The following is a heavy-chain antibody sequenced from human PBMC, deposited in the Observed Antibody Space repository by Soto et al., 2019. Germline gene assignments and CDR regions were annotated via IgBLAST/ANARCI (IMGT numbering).Heavy chain of an antibody. J-gene: IGHJ5*02. D-gene: IGHD6-13*01. CDR2: ISAYNGNT. CDR3: ARVMEVYSSSWTWGNWFDP. Sequence: ASVKVSCKASGYTFTSYGISWVRQAPGQGLEWMGWISAYNGNTNYAQKLQGRVTMTTDTSTSTAYMELRSLRSDDTAVYYCARVMEVYSSSWTWGNWFDPWGQGTLVTVSS. CDR1: GYTFTSYG. V-gene: IGHV1-18*01.